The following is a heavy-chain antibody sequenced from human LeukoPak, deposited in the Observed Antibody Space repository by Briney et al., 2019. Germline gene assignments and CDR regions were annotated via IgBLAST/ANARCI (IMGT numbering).Heavy chain of an antibody. CDR3: ARGAAGTTPDYYYFGLDV. D-gene: IGHD1-7*01. CDR1: GYRFTDYW. V-gene: IGHV5-51*01. J-gene: IGHJ6*02. Sequence: PGESLKISCKGSGYRFTDYWIGWVRQMPVKGLEWMGIIYPGDSDTRYSPSFQGQVTISADKSINTAHLQWSSLKASDTAMYYCARGAAGTTPDYYYFGLDVWGQGTTVRVSS. CDR2: IYPGDSDT.